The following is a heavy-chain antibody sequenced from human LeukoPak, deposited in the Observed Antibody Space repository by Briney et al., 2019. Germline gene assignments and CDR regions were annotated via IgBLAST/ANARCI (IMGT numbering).Heavy chain of an antibody. V-gene: IGHV1-69*05. CDR1: GGTFSSYA. J-gene: IGHJ4*02. CDR3: ARYSGYDYGGLDY. Sequence: SVKVSCKASGGTFSSYAISWVRQAPGQGLEWTGGIIPIFGTANYAQKFQGRVTITTDESTSTAYMELSSLRSEDTAVYYCARYSGYDYGGLDYWGQGTLVTVSS. D-gene: IGHD5-12*01. CDR2: IIPIFGTA.